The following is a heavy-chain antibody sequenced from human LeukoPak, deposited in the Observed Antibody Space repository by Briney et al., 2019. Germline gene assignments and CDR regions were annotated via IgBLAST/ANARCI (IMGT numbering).Heavy chain of an antibody. Sequence: GGSLRLSCAASGFTFSDYYMSWLRQAPGRGLEWVSYISSSGSTIYYAVSVKRLFTISRDIAKNSLYLQMNSLRAEDTAVYSCARGSIAAAGTTFDYWGQGTLVTVSS. J-gene: IGHJ4*02. CDR1: GFTFSDYY. CDR3: ARGSIAAAGTTFDY. D-gene: IGHD6-13*01. V-gene: IGHV3-11*01. CDR2: ISSSGSTI.